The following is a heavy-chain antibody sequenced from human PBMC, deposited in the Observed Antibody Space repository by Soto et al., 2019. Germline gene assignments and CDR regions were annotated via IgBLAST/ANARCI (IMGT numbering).Heavy chain of an antibody. D-gene: IGHD3-3*01. V-gene: IGHV3-23*01. Sequence: GGSLRLSCVGSGFTFSMFAMSWVRQAPGKGLEWISSISGSGGSTYYADSVKGRFTVSRDNSKTTVFLQMNSLRTEDTDVYFCAKGRNFWSGTAGFDSWGQGSPVTVSS. CDR2: ISGSGGST. CDR3: AKGRNFWSGTAGFDS. CDR1: GFTFSMFA. J-gene: IGHJ5*01.